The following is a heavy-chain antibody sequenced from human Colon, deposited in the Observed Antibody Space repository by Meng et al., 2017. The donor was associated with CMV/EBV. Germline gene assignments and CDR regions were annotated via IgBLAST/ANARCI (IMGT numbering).Heavy chain of an antibody. J-gene: IGHJ4*02. Sequence: FSGFSLISSGVAVGWIRQPPGKALECLALIYWDDDQRYSPSLKSRLTITKDTSKNQVVLSMINMDPVDTATYYCAHRRGYSYADFDFWGQGTLVTVSS. V-gene: IGHV2-5*02. D-gene: IGHD5-12*01. CDR3: AHRRGYSYADFDF. CDR2: IYWDDDQ. CDR1: GFSLISSGVA.